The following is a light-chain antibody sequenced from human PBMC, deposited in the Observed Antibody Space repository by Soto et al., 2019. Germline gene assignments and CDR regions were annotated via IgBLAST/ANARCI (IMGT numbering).Light chain of an antibody. Sequence: QSALTQPASVSGSPGQSITISCTGTSSDVGGYNYVSWYQQHPGKAPKLMIYDVSNRPSGVSNRFSGSKSGNTASLTISGLQAEDVADYYCSSYTTSSPHVVFGGGTKLTVL. J-gene: IGLJ2*01. CDR3: SSYTTSSPHVV. CDR2: DVS. V-gene: IGLV2-14*01. CDR1: SSDVGGYNY.